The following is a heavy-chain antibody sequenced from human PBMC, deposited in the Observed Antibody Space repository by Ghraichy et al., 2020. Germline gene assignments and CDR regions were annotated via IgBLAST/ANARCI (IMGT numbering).Heavy chain of an antibody. J-gene: IGHJ6*02. CDR2: IKEDGSDK. V-gene: IGHV3-7*01. D-gene: IGHD2-2*01. Sequence: GGALRLSCAVSGFTFSSYWMSWVRQVPGKGLEWVASIKEDGSDKSYVDSLRGRVTTSRDNAKNSLYLLMSSLRAEDTAVYYCARRLVVPGASGWGYGMDVCSRETTVAVSS. CDR1: GFTFSSYW. CDR3: ARRLVVPGASGWGYGMDV.